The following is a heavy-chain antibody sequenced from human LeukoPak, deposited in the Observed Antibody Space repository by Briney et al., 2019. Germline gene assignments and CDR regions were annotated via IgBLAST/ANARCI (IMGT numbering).Heavy chain of an antibody. V-gene: IGHV3-23*01. CDR2: ISGSGGST. J-gene: IGHJ5*02. CDR1: GFTFSSYA. CDR3: AKVSAAMAAAINWFDP. Sequence: GGSLRLSCAASGFTFSSYAMSWVRQAPGKGLEWVSAISGSGGSTYYADSVKGRFTISRDNSKNTLYLQMNSLRAEDTAVYYCAKVSAAMAAAINWFDPWGQGTMVTVSS. D-gene: IGHD6-13*01.